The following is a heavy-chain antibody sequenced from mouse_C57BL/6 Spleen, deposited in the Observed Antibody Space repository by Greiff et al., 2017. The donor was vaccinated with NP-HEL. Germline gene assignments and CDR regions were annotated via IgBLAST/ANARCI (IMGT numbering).Heavy chain of an antibody. CDR3: ARQLRGDD. CDR1: GYTFTDYY. V-gene: IGHV1-26*01. D-gene: IGHD3-2*02. CDR2: INPNNGGT. J-gene: IGHJ2*01. Sequence: EVQLQQSGPELVKPGASVKISCKASGYTFTDYYMNWVKQSHGKSLEWIGDINPNNGGTSYNQKFKGKATLTVDKSSSTAYMELRSLTSEDSAVDYCARQLRGDDWGKGTTLTVSS.